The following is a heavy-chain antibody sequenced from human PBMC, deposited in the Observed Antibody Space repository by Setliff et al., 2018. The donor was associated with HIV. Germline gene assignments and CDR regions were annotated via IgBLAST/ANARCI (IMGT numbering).Heavy chain of an antibody. Sequence: SETLSLTCTVSGGSISSSSYYWGWIRQPPGKGLEWIGSIYYSGSTYYNPTLKSRVTISVDTSKNRFSLKVRSVTAADTAVYYCARRTEVGATVDYWGQGTLVTVSS. CDR2: IYYSGST. D-gene: IGHD1-26*01. CDR3: ARRTEVGATVDY. V-gene: IGHV4-39*01. CDR1: GGSISSSSYY. J-gene: IGHJ4*02.